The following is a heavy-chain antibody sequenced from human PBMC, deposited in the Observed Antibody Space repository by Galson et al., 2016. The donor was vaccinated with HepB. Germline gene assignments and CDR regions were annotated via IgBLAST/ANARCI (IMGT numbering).Heavy chain of an antibody. J-gene: IGHJ2*01. V-gene: IGHV3-23*01. CDR1: GFTFSSYA. CDR2: ISGSGDET. CDR3: ASGIAVTTSNSFWYFDL. Sequence: SLRLSCAASGFTFSSYAMTWVHQAPGKGLDWVSTISGSGDETNYADSVKGRFTFSRDNSKNTLYLQMTSLRAEDTAVYYCASGIAVTTSNSFWYFDLWGRGTLVTVSS. D-gene: IGHD3-10*01.